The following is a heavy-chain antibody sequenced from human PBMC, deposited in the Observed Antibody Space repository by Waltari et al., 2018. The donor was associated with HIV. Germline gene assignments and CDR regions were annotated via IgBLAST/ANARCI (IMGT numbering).Heavy chain of an antibody. D-gene: IGHD3-10*01. CDR2: IYYSGST. V-gene: IGHV4-59*01. J-gene: IGHJ3*02. CDR3: ARDPNMVRGVIGAFDI. CDR1: GGSISSYY. Sequence: QVQLQESGPGLVKPSETLSLTCTVSGGSISSYYWSWIRQPPGKGLEWIGYIYYSGSTNYNPSLKSRVTISVDTSKNQFSLKLSSVTAADTAVYYCARDPNMVRGVIGAFDIWGQGTMVTVSS.